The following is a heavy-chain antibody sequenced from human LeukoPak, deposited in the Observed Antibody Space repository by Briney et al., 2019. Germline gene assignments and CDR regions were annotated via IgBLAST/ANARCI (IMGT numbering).Heavy chain of an antibody. Sequence: SETLSLTCTVSGGSISSYYWSWIRQPAGKGLEWIGCIYTSGSTNYNPSLKSRVTMSVDTSKNQFSLKLSSVTAADTAVYYCARGLYSSSSSFNYYYYMDVWGKGTTVTVSS. CDR3: ARGLYSSSSSFNYYYYMDV. CDR2: IYTSGST. J-gene: IGHJ6*03. V-gene: IGHV4-4*07. CDR1: GGSISSYY. D-gene: IGHD6-6*01.